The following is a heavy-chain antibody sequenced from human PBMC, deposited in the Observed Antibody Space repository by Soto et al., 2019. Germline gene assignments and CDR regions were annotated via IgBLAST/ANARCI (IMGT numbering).Heavy chain of an antibody. J-gene: IGHJ4*02. Sequence: SETLSLTCTVSTDSSSFTNSYWGWIRQPPGKGLQWIGSSSYNGGTFYNPSLKGRVVISFDTSKKQSSLQVTSVTAADTAVYFCARHRIEVVWRGFDFWGQGSPITVSS. D-gene: IGHD3-10*01. CDR3: ARHRIEVVWRGFDF. CDR2: SSYNGGT. CDR1: TDSSSFTNSY. V-gene: IGHV4-39*01.